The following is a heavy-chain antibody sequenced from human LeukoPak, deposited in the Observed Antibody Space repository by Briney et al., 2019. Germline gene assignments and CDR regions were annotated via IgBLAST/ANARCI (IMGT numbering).Heavy chain of an antibody. Sequence: ASVKVSCKASGYTFITYGISWVRQAPGQGLEWMGWISAYNGHTKYAQKLQGRVTMTTDTSTTTANMELRSLRSADTAVYYCARASTHRYNWKSGQLSDAFDIWGQGTMVTVSS. CDR3: ARASTHRYNWKSGQLSDAFDI. J-gene: IGHJ3*02. D-gene: IGHD1-20*01. CDR1: GYTFITYG. V-gene: IGHV1-18*01. CDR2: ISAYNGHT.